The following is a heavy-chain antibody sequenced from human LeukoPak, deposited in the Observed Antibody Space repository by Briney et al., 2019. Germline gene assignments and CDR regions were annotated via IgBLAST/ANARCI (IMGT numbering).Heavy chain of an antibody. Sequence: GGSLRLSCAASGFTFSSYAMHWVRQAPGKGLEWVAVISYDGSNKYYADSVKGRFTIPRDNSKNTLYLQMNSLRAEDTAVYYCAREPHSSRDYYYYGMDVWGQGTTVTVSS. J-gene: IGHJ6*02. CDR1: GFTFSSYA. CDR2: ISYDGSNK. CDR3: AREPHSSRDYYYYGMDV. V-gene: IGHV3-30-3*01. D-gene: IGHD6-13*01.